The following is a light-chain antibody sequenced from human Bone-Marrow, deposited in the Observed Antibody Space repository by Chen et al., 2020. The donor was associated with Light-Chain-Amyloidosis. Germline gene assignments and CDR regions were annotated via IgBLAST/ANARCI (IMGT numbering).Light chain of an antibody. CDR1: TSNIGAGYG. J-gene: IGLJ2*01. Sequence: QSVLTQPPSVSGAPGQRVTISCTGSTSNIGAGYGVHWYQQVPGTAPKLLIYGNTNRPSGAPDRLSASKSGTAASLAITGLQAEDEADYYCRSYDSSLSSSVFGGGTKLTVL. CDR2: GNT. CDR3: RSYDSSLSSSV. V-gene: IGLV1-40*01.